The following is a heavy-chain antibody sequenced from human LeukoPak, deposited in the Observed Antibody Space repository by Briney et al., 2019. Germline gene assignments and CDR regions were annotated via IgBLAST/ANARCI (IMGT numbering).Heavy chain of an antibody. CDR3: AREDTAMVIIPYYFDY. CDR2: ISYDGSNK. D-gene: IGHD5-18*01. J-gene: IGHJ4*02. V-gene: IGHV3-30-3*01. CDR1: GFTFSSYA. Sequence: GGSLRLSCAASGFTFSSYAMHWVRQAPGKGLEWVAVISYDGSNKYYADSVKGQFTISRDNSKNTLYLQMNSLRAEDTAVYYCAREDTAMVIIPYYFDYWGQGTLVTVSS.